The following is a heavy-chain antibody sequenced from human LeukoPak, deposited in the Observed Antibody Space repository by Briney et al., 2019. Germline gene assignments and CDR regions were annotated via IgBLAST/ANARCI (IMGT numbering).Heavy chain of an antibody. CDR3: ARDNTMVRGVIDWFDP. CDR2: LSTYNGNT. J-gene: IGHJ5*02. V-gene: IGHV1-18*01. Sequence: ASVKVSCKASGYTFTSYGISWVRQAPGQGLEWMGWLSTYNGNTNYAQKFQGRVTMTTDTSTSTAYMELRSLRSDDTAVYYCARDNTMVRGVIDWFDPWGQGTLVTVSS. CDR1: GYTFTSYG. D-gene: IGHD3-10*01.